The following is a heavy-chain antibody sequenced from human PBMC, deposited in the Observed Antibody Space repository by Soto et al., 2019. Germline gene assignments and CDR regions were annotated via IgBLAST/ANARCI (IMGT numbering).Heavy chain of an antibody. D-gene: IGHD2-15*01. CDR3: ARGGCSGGSCYSGGAFDI. V-gene: IGHV5-51*01. CDR2: IYPGDSDT. CDR1: GYSFTSYW. Sequence: PGESLKISCKGSGYSFTSYWIGWVRQMPGKGLEWMGIIYPGDSDTRYSPSFQGQVTISAGKSISTAYLQWSRLKASDTAMYYCARGGCSGGSCYSGGAFDIWGQGKMVTVSS. J-gene: IGHJ3*02.